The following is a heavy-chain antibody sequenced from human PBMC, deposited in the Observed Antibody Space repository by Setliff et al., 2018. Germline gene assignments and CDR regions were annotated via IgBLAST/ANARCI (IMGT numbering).Heavy chain of an antibody. CDR1: GYTFSHSG. D-gene: IGHD2-8*01. Sequence: ASVKVSCKASGYTFSHSGITWVRQAPGQGLEWMGWISVYTGNTNYAPKLQGRVTMTTDAPTSTAYMELRGLTSDDTAVYYCSRLVRYCSKTTCQTASGAELWGQGTLVTVS. CDR2: ISVYTGNT. CDR3: SRLVRYCSKTTCQTASGAEL. V-gene: IGHV1-18*01. J-gene: IGHJ4*02.